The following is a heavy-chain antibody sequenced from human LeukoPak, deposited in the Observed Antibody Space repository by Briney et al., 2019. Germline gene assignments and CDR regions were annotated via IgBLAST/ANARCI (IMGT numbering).Heavy chain of an antibody. V-gene: IGHV3-21*01. CDR1: GFTLSSYS. D-gene: IGHD3-10*01. CDR2: ITFSSSHI. CDR3: ARGPQFSGPGWFDP. J-gene: IGHJ5*02. Sequence: GGSLRLSCAASGFTLSSYSMNWVRQAPGKGLECVSSITFSSSHIYYADSVKGRFTISRDNTKDSLYLQMNSLRAEDTAIYYCARGPQFSGPGWFDPWGQGTLVTVSS.